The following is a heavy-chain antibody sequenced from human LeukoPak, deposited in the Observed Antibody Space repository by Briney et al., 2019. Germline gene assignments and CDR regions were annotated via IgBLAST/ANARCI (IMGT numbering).Heavy chain of an antibody. CDR2: VSGSGDRM. CDR1: GFTSSSYA. CDR3: ARNQQLGGHSYYYYGMDV. Sequence: GGSLRLSCAASGFTSSSYALNWVRQAPGKGLEWVATVSGSGDRMYHADSVKGRFTISRDNSKNTLYLQMNSLRADDTAIYYCARNQQLGGHSYYYYGMDVWGQGTTVTVSS. V-gene: IGHV3-23*01. J-gene: IGHJ6*02. D-gene: IGHD3-16*01.